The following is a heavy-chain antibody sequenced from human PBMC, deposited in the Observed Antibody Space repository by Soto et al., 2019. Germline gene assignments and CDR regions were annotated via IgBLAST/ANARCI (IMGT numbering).Heavy chain of an antibody. D-gene: IGHD4-17*01. J-gene: IGHJ4*02. CDR1: GFTFSDHA. V-gene: IGHV3-33*01. Sequence: QVQLVESGGGVVHPGGSLRLSCSPSGFTFSDHAMHWVRQAPGKGLEWVALMSYDGSYQYYADSVKGRFAVSRDNSKNTLGLQMNSLRAEDTAVYYCARDRGARSITVTTFDYWGPGTLVTVSS. CDR2: MSYDGSYQ. CDR3: ARDRGARSITVTTFDY.